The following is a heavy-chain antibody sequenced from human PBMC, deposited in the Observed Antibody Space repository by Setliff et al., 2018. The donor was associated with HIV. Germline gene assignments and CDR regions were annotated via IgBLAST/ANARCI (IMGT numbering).Heavy chain of an antibody. V-gene: IGHV4-61*02. CDR2: IFVNGTT. CDR1: VGSITLSRNY. CDR3: ATQFSEYYGLENYLAFDV. J-gene: IGHJ3*01. Sequence: SETLSLTCTVSVGSITLSRNYWNWIRQPAGKGLEWIGRIFVNGTTDYNPSLKSRVTISVDTSKNQFSLRLNSVTAADAAVYYCATQFSEYYGLENYLAFDVWGQGTMVTVSS. D-gene: IGHD3-10*01.